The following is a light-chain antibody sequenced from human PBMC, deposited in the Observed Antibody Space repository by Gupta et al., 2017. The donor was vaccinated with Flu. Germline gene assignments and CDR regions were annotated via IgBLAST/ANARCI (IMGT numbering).Light chain of an antibody. CDR2: STK. Sequence: QTVVTEESSFSQSTGGTVTPTCGVTSDSVSTSYSPSWYQQTPGQSPRTLLYSTKSRATGVPDRFSGSILGNKSALTITGAEADDESDYYCWLGRRSVTWVFGGGTKLTVL. CDR1: SDSVSTSYS. CDR3: WLGRRSVTWV. J-gene: IGLJ3*02. V-gene: IGLV8-61*01.